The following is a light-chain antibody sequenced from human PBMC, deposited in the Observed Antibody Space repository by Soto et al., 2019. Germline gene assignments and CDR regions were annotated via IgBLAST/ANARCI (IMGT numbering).Light chain of an antibody. CDR2: EVS. Sequence: QSVLTQPASVSGSPGQSITISCTGTSSDVGGYNYVSWYQQHPGKAPKLMIYEVSNRPSGVSNRLSGSQSGNTAFLNISGLPGGGEGDYYRRSITSSSPLGNVVFGGGTKLTVL. V-gene: IGLV2-14*01. CDR1: SSDVGGYNY. CDR3: RSITSSSPLGNVV. J-gene: IGLJ2*01.